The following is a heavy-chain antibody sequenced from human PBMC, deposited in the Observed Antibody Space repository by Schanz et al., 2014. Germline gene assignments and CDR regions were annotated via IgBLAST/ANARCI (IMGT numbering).Heavy chain of an antibody. Sequence: QVQLVDSGGGLVKPGGSLRLSCTASGFPFSDYFMAWIRQPPGRGLEWVSYIGNGGVTIYYADSVKGRFTISRDNSKNALYLQTNRRRAEDTAVYYCARIGGSVFDYWAQGTLVTVSS. CDR3: ARIGGSVFDY. J-gene: IGHJ4*02. CDR2: IGNGGVTI. V-gene: IGHV3-11*01. CDR1: GFPFSDYF. D-gene: IGHD3-10*01.